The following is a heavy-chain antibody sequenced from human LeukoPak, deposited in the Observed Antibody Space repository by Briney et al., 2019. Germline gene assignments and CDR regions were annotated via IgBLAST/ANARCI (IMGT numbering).Heavy chain of an antibody. Sequence: SETLSLTCTVSGASISSSSYTWGWIRQPPGKGLEWIGSIYYSGSTYYNPSLKSRVTISVDTSKNQFSLKLSSVTAADTAVYYCARHPSPSPKVVDYWGQGTLVTVSS. CDR1: GASISSSSYT. CDR3: ARHPSPSPKVVDY. V-gene: IGHV4-39*01. D-gene: IGHD6-6*01. J-gene: IGHJ4*02. CDR2: IYYSGST.